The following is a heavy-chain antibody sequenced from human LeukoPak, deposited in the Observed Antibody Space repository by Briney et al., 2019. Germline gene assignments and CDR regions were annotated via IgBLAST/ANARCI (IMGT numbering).Heavy chain of an antibody. V-gene: IGHV3-48*01. D-gene: IGHD6-13*01. J-gene: IGHJ4*02. CDR2: ISSSSSTI. Sequence: PGGSLRLSCAASGFTFSSYSMNWVRQAPGKGLEWVSYISSSSSTIYYADSVKGRFTISRDNAKNSLYLQMNSLRAEDMALYYCAKDSTSSIAAAGSIDYWGQGTLVTVSS. CDR1: GFTFSSYS. CDR3: AKDSTSSIAAAGSIDY.